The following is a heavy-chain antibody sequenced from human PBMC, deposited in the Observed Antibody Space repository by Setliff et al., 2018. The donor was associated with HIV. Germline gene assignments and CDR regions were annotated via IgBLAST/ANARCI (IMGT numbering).Heavy chain of an antibody. Sequence: PSETLSLTCTVSGGSISSGGYYWSWIRQPAGKGLEWIGRISASGTTNYNPSLKSRVTISVDTSKNQFSLKLSSVPAADTPVYYCARDRRDDYYLYSSFDSLGPGTVVTVSS. CDR1: GGSISSGGYY. CDR3: ARDRRDDYYLYSSFDS. V-gene: IGHV4-61*02. J-gene: IGHJ4*02. CDR2: ISASGTT. D-gene: IGHD1-26*01.